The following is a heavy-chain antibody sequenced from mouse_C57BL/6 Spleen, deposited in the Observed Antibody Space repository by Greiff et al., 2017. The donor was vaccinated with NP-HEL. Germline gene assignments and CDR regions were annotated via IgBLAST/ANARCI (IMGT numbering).Heavy chain of an antibody. D-gene: IGHD1-1*01. V-gene: IGHV1-15*01. J-gene: IGHJ2*01. CDR3: TMIYYYGVDH. CDR2: IDPETGGT. Sequence: QVQLQQSGAELVRPGASVTLSCKASGYTFTDYEMHWVKQTPVHGLEWIGAIDPETGGTAYNQKFKGKAILTADKSSSTAYMELRSLTSEDSAVYYCTMIYYYGVDHWGQGTTLTVSS. CDR1: GYTFTDYE.